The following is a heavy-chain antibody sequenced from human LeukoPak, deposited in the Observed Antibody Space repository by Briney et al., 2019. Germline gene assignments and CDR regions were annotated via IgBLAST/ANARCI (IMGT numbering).Heavy chain of an antibody. Sequence: ASVKVSCKVSGYTLTELSMHWVRQAPGKGLEWMGGFDPEDGETIYAQKFQGRVTMTEDTSTDTAYMELSSLRSEDTAVYYCATDASSSSRDWFDPWGQGTLVTVSS. V-gene: IGHV1-24*01. J-gene: IGHJ5*02. CDR3: ATDASSSSRDWFDP. CDR1: GYTLTELS. D-gene: IGHD6-13*01. CDR2: FDPEDGET.